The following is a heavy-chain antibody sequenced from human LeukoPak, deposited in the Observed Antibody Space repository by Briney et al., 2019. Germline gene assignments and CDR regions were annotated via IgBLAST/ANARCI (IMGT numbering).Heavy chain of an antibody. CDR3: ARDRVAAPLNWFDP. Sequence: GGSLRLSCAASGFTFSSYWMSWVRQAPGKGLEWVANIKQDGSEKYYVDSVKGRFTISRGYAKNSLYLQMNSLRAEDTAVYYCARDRVAAPLNWFDPWGQGTLVTVSS. CDR1: GFTFSSYW. D-gene: IGHD6-25*01. CDR2: IKQDGSEK. J-gene: IGHJ5*02. V-gene: IGHV3-7*01.